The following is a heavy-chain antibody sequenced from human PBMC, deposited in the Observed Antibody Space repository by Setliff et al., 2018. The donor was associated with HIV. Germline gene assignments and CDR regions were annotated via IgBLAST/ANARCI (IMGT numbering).Heavy chain of an antibody. CDR1: GYIFTNYA. CDR2: INTGNGST. D-gene: IGHD6-13*01. J-gene: IGHJ6*02. Sequence: ASVKVSCKTSGYIFTNYAMQWVRQAPGQGLEWMGWINTGNGSTKYSQKFQGRVTISRDTFASTAYMYLSSLRSEDTAFYYCARPDSRWYARGSDPLYGMDGWGQGTTVTVSS. CDR3: ARPDSRWYARGSDPLYGMDG. V-gene: IGHV1-3*04.